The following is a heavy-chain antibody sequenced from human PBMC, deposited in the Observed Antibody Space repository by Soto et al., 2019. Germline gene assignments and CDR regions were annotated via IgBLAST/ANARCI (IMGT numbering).Heavy chain of an antibody. CDR3: ATIGNDYGDYLDR. J-gene: IGHJ4*02. D-gene: IGHD4-17*01. Sequence: GGSLRLSCAASGFTFSNYAVTWVRQAPGKGLEWVSTISGSGGSTYYADSVKGRFTISRDNAKNSLYLQMNSLRVEDTAVYYCATIGNDYGDYLDRWGQGTPVTVS. CDR2: ISGSGGST. V-gene: IGHV3-23*01. CDR1: GFTFSNYA.